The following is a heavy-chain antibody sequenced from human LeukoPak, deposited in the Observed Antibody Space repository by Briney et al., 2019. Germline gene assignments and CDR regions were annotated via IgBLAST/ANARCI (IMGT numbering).Heavy chain of an antibody. CDR2: ISSSGSFI. J-gene: IGHJ5*02. CDR1: GFTFSSYS. D-gene: IGHD3-10*01. Sequence: KPGGSLRLSCAASGFTFSSYSMNWVRQAPGKGLEWVSSISSSGSFIYYADSVKGRLTTSRDNAKNSLYLQMNSLRADDTAVYYCARANKRFGEFSPWGQGTLVTVSS. CDR3: ARANKRFGEFSP. V-gene: IGHV3-21*01.